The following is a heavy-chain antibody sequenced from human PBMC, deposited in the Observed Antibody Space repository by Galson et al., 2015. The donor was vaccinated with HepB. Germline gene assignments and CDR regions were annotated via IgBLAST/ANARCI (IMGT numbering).Heavy chain of an antibody. CDR3: AKDPVATILSNYFDS. CDR1: GFTFNTYA. J-gene: IGHJ4*02. V-gene: IGHV3-23*01. Sequence: SLRLSCAASGFTFNTYAMSWVRQAPGKGLEWVSAISGSGGSTYYADSVKGRFTISRDTSKNALYLQMNSLRAEDTAVYYCAKDPVATILSNYFDSWGQGTLVTVSS. D-gene: IGHD5-12*01. CDR2: ISGSGGST.